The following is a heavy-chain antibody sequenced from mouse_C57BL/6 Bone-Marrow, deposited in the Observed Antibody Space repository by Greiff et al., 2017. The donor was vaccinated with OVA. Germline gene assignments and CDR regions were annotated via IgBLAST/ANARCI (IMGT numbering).Heavy chain of an antibody. CDR2: ISGGGGNT. CDR1: GFTFSSYT. Sequence: EVMLVESGGGLVKPGGSLKLSCAASGFTFSSYTMSWVRQTPEKRLEWVATISGGGGNTYYPDSVKGRFTISSDNAKNNLYLQMSSLRSEDTALYYCARHPGGRYWYFDVWGTGTTVTVSS. CDR3: ARHPGGRYWYFDV. V-gene: IGHV5-9*01. J-gene: IGHJ1*03. D-gene: IGHD1-1*01.